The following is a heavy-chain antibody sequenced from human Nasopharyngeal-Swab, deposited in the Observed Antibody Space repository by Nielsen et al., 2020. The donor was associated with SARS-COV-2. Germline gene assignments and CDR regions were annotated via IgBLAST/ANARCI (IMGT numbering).Heavy chain of an antibody. V-gene: IGHV4-39*07. CDR2: IYYSGST. Sequence: SETLSLTCAVSGGSISSSSYYWVWIRQPPGKGLEWIGSIYYSGSTYYNPSLKSRVTISVDTSKNQFSLKLSSVTAADTAVYYCARTDIVVVPAATTPRKDGMDVWGQGTTVTVSS. D-gene: IGHD2-2*01. J-gene: IGHJ6*02. CDR1: GGSISSSSYY. CDR3: ARTDIVVVPAATTPRKDGMDV.